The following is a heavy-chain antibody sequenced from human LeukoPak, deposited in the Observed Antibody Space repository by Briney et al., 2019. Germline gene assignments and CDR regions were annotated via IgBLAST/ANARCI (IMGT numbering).Heavy chain of an antibody. CDR1: GFTFSGSA. V-gene: IGHV3-73*01. D-gene: IGHD5-12*01. CDR3: TSLARSLATIPFFDQ. J-gene: IGHJ4*02. CDR2: IRSKANSYAT. Sequence: GGSLRLSCAASGFTFSGSAIHWVRQASGKGLEWVGRIRSKANSYATAYTASVKGRFTISRDDSGNTAYLQMNSLKTEDTAVYYCTSLARSLATIPFFDQWGQGTLVTVSS.